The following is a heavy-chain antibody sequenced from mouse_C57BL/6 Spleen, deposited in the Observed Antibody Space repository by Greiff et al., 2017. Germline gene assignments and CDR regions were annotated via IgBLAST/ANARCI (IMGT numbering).Heavy chain of an antibody. Sequence: VQLQQSGPELVKPGASVKISCKASGYAFSSSWMNWVKQRPGKGLEWIGRIYPGDGDTNYNGKFKGKATLTADKSSSTAYMQLSSLTSEDSAVYFCARGYDGYYDAMDYWGQGTSVTVSS. D-gene: IGHD2-3*01. CDR1: GYAFSSSW. CDR2: IYPGDGDT. CDR3: ARGYDGYYDAMDY. J-gene: IGHJ4*01. V-gene: IGHV1-82*01.